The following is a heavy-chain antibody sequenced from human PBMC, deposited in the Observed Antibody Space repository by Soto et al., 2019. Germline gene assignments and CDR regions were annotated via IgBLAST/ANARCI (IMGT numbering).Heavy chain of an antibody. J-gene: IGHJ4*02. CDR2: ISYDGSNK. D-gene: IGHD3-10*01. V-gene: IGHV3-30*18. Sequence: QVQLVESGGGVVQPGRSLRLSCAASGFTFSSYGMHWVRQAPGKGLEWVAVISYDGSNKYYADSVKGRFTISRDNSKNTLYLQMNSLRAEDTAVYYCAKETIGVGFPHGGWFGELFSSQLDYWGQGTLVTVSS. CDR3: AKETIGVGFPHGGWFGELFSSQLDY. CDR1: GFTFSSYG.